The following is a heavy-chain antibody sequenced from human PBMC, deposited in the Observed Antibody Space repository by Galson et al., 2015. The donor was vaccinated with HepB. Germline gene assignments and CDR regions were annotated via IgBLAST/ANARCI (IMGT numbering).Heavy chain of an antibody. CDR1: GYSFSIYG. CDR3: SRDEVQFCSRGNCYQGPAF. J-gene: IGHJ4*02. D-gene: IGHD2-15*01. Sequence: SVKVSCKASGYSFSIYGISWVRLAPGQGLEWMGWITPYYGHINYAQRFQGRVPMTTDTATSTAYMELKRLTSDPTAVYYCSRDEVQFCSRGNCYQGPAFWGQGTLVTVSS. CDR2: ITPYYGHI. V-gene: IGHV1-18*01.